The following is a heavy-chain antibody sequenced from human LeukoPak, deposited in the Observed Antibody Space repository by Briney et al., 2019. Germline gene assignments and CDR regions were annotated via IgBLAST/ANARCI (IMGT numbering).Heavy chain of an antibody. V-gene: IGHV3-23*01. J-gene: IGHJ4*02. Sequence: GGSLRLSCAASGFTFSSYAMSWVRQAPGKGLEWVSAISGGGGSTYYADSAKGRFTISRDNSKNTLYLQMNSLRAEDTAVYYCAKGVYYYDSSGYYYTYYFDYWGQGTLVTVSS. CDR3: AKGVYYYDSSGYYYTYYFDY. CDR1: GFTFSSYA. CDR2: ISGGGGST. D-gene: IGHD3-22*01.